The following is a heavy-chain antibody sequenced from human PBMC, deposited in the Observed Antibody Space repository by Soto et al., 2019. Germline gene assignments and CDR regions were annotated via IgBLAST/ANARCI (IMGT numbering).Heavy chain of an antibody. CDR1: GFTFSVYG. Sequence: QVQLVESGGGVVQPGRSLRLSCAASGFTFSVYGIHWVRQAPGKGMEWVAVIWSDGSHKYYADSVKGRSSISRDNSKNTLYLQMNSLRAEETAVYDRARGPGPCDYGGQGTLVTVSP. CDR3: ARGPGPCDY. V-gene: IGHV3-33*01. CDR2: IWSDGSHK. J-gene: IGHJ4*02. D-gene: IGHD2-8*02.